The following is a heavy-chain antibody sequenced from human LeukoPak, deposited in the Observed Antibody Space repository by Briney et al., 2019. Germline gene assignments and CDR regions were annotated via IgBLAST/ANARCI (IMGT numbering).Heavy chain of an antibody. Sequence: GGSLRLSCAASGFTFSSYGMHRVRQAPGKGLEWVAVISYDGSNKYYADSVKGRFTISRDNSKNTLYLQMNSLRAEDTAVYHCAKDSSGYYYSNWFDPWGQGTLVTVSS. CDR3: AKDSSGYYYSNWFDP. V-gene: IGHV3-30*18. CDR1: GFTFSSYG. J-gene: IGHJ5*02. D-gene: IGHD3-22*01. CDR2: ISYDGSNK.